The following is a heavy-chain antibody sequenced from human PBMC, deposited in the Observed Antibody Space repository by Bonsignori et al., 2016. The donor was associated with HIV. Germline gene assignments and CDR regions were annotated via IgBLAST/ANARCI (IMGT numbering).Heavy chain of an antibody. CDR3: AREQTTIFSLPLYY. CDR1: NGSITRGTYY. D-gene: IGHD4-11*01. Sequence: HLQLQESGPGLVKPSETLSLTCAVSNGSITRGTYYWVWIRQPPGKGLEWIGSISKSGNTYFNPSLKSRVTLSLDPSKSQFSLSLSSVTAADTAVYFCAREQTTIFSLPLYYWGQGTLVSVSS. CDR2: ISKSGNT. V-gene: IGHV4-39*07. J-gene: IGHJ4*02.